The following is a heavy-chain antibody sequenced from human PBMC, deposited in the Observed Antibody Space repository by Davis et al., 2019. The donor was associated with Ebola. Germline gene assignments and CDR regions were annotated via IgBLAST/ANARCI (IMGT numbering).Heavy chain of an antibody. CDR2: ITTDESWT. V-gene: IGHV3-74*01. CDR1: GFTFRPSW. D-gene: IGHD3-10*01. Sequence: LSLTCAASGFTFRPSWMHWVRQVPGKGLEWVSRITTDESWTNYADSVRGRFTISRDNAKNTVYLQMNSLRAEDTAVYYCARDGSHYDFDYWGQGTLVTVSS. J-gene: IGHJ4*02. CDR3: ARDGSHYDFDY.